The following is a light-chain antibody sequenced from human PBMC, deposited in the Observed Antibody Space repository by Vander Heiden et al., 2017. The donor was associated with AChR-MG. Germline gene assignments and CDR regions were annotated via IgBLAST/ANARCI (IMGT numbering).Light chain of an antibody. CDR3: QQYNSYPWT. Sequence: DIQMTQSPPTLSASAGDGVTTTCRASQNIYSWLAWYQQKQGKPPNVLIFDASTLESGVPSRFSGSGSETLFTLTISSLQPDDFADYYCQQYNSYPWTFGQGTKVEIK. CDR1: QNIYSW. CDR2: DAS. V-gene: IGKV1-5*01. J-gene: IGKJ1*01.